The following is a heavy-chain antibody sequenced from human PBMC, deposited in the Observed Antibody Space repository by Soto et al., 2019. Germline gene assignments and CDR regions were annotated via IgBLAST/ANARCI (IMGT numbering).Heavy chain of an antibody. CDR3: ARQRTTVVTQAYFDH. Sequence: PSDSLSLPCLVSGYSISSSSNDRGCFRQRPGNGLEWIGSIYYSGRTYYKPSFKSRVTISIDTSKNQFSLKLSSVTATDTAVYYCARQRTTVVTQAYFDHWGQGALVTVSS. CDR2: IYYSGRT. CDR1: GYSISSSSND. D-gene: IGHD2-21*02. V-gene: IGHV4-39*01. J-gene: IGHJ4*02.